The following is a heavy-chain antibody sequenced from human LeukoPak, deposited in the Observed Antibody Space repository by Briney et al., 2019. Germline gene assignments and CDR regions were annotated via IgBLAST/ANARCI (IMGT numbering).Heavy chain of an antibody. J-gene: IGHJ4*02. Sequence: GGSLRLSCAASGVTLSPYGMHWVRQAPGKGLEWVAVISYDGSNKYYADSVKGRFTISRDNSKNTLYLQMNSLRAEDTAVYYCASYGSGSTPFDYWGQGTLVTVSS. CDR1: GVTLSPYG. D-gene: IGHD3-10*01. V-gene: IGHV3-30*03. CDR3: ASYGSGSTPFDY. CDR2: ISYDGSNK.